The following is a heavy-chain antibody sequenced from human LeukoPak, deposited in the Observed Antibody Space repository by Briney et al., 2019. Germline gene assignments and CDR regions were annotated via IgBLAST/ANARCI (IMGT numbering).Heavy chain of an antibody. CDR3: ARGKGSGWTFDY. D-gene: IGHD6-19*01. V-gene: IGHV4-59*01. J-gene: IGHJ4*02. Sequence: SETLSLTCTVSGGSIRSFYWGWIRQLPGKGLEWIGFIHYSGSTNYNPSLKSRVTISVDTSKNQFSLKLRSVTAADTAVYYCARGKGSGWTFDYWGQGTLVTVSS. CDR1: GGSIRSFY. CDR2: IHYSGST.